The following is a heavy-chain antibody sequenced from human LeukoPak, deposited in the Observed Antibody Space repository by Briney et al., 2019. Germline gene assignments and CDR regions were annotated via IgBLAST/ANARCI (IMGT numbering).Heavy chain of an antibody. D-gene: IGHD6-19*01. CDR1: GFTFSSYS. CDR3: ARDSTLSSGWYGGAFDI. J-gene: IGHJ3*02. V-gene: IGHV3-21*01. Sequence: GGSLRLSCAASGFTFSSYSMNWVRQAPGKGLEWVSSITSSSSYIYYADSVKGRFTISRDNAKNSLYLQMNSLRAEDTAVYYCARDSTLSSGWYGGAFDIWGQGPMVTVSS. CDR2: ITSSSSYI.